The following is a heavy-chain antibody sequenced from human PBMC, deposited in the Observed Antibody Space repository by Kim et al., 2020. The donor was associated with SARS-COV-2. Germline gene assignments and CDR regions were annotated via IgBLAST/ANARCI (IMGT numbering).Heavy chain of an antibody. V-gene: IGHV3-7*01. CDR2: IKQDGSEK. D-gene: IGHD1-26*01. Sequence: GGSLRLSCAASGFTFSSYWMSWVRQAPGKGLEWVANIKQDGSEKYYVDSVKGRFTISRDNAKNSLYLQMNSLRAEDTAVYYCATLAGYSGSYYDIWGQGTLVTVS. CDR1: GFTFSSYW. J-gene: IGHJ4*02. CDR3: ATLAGYSGSYYDI.